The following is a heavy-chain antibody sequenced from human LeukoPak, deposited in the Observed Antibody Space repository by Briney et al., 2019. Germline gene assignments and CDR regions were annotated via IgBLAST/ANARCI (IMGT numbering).Heavy chain of an antibody. CDR1: GGSFSGYY. Sequence: SETLSLTCAVYGGSFSGYYWSWIRQPPGKGLEWIGEINHSGSTNCNPSLKSRVTISVDTSKNQFSLKLSSVTAADTAVYYCARARGYSYGFKYYFDYWGQGTLVTVSS. CDR2: INHSGST. D-gene: IGHD5-18*01. V-gene: IGHV4-34*01. J-gene: IGHJ4*02. CDR3: ARARGYSYGFKYYFDY.